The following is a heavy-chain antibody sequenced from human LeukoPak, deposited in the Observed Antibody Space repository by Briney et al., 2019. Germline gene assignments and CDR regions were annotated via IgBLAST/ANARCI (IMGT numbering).Heavy chain of an antibody. CDR2: INPNSGGT. D-gene: IGHD2-21*02. Sequence: GASVKVSRKASGYTFTGYYMHWVRQAPGQGLEWMGRINPNSGGTNYAQKFQGRVTMTRDTSISTAYMELSRLRSDDTAVYYCARLVSAVRYFDLWGRGTLVTVSS. V-gene: IGHV1-2*06. CDR1: GYTFTGYY. CDR3: ARLVSAVRYFDL. J-gene: IGHJ2*01.